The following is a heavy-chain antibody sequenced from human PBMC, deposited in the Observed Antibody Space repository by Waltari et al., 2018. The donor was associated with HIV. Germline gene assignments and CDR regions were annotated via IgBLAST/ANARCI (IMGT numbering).Heavy chain of an antibody. D-gene: IGHD6-19*01. J-gene: IGHJ4*02. Sequence: QVQLQESGPGLVKPSETLSLTCTVSGGSISRYYWSWIRQPPEKGLEWIGYIYSTGSANYTPSLKTRVNMSVDTSKNQFSLNLTSVTAADTAVYYCARVPGFSSGVFEYWGQGTLVTVSS. V-gene: IGHV4-59*13. CDR2: IYSTGSA. CDR1: GGSISRYY. CDR3: ARVPGFSSGVFEY.